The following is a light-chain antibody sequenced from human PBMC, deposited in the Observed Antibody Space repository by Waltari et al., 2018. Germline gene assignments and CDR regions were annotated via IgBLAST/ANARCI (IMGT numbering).Light chain of an antibody. CDR1: SSDVGAYNY. V-gene: IGLV2-14*03. CDR2: DVS. CDR3: SSYISSSTLEL. Sequence: QSALTQPASVSGSPGQSITISCTGTSSDVGAYNYVSWYQQHPGKAPKLIIFDVSNRRSGVSNRFSGSKSGNTASLTISGLQAEDEADYYCSSYISSSTLELFGGGTSLTVL. J-gene: IGLJ2*01.